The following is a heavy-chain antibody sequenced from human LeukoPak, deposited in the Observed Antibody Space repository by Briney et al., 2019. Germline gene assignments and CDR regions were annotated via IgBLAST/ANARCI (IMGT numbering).Heavy chain of an antibody. V-gene: IGHV3-48*04. J-gene: IGHJ4*02. D-gene: IGHD4-17*01. CDR1: GFTFSNFG. CDR3: AREDGETGYYFDY. CDR2: ISSSGSTI. Sequence: GGTLRLSCAASGFTFSNFGMNWVRQAPGKGLEWVSYISSSGSTIYYADSVKGRFTISRDNAKNSLYLQVNSLRAEDTAVYYCAREDGETGYYFDYWGQGTLVTVSS.